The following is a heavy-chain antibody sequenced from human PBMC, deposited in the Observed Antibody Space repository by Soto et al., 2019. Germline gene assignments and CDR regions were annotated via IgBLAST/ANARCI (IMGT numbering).Heavy chain of an antibody. CDR1: GFSLSTTGMC. CDR3: SRAVGGFTYGYPDY. D-gene: IGHD5-18*01. Sequence: GPTLVNPTQTLTLTRTFSGFSLSTTGMCVSWIRQPPGKALEWLALIDWAGDKYYSTSLKTRLTISKDTSKNQVVLTMTNVEPVDTATYFCSRAVGGFTYGYPDYWGQGTLVTVSS. CDR2: IDWAGDK. J-gene: IGHJ4*02. V-gene: IGHV2-70*01.